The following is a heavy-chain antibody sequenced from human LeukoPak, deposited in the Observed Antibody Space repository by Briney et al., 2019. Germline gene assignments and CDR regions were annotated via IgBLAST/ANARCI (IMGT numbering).Heavy chain of an antibody. CDR1: GFTFSSYW. D-gene: IGHD4-11*01. V-gene: IGHV3-7*01. CDR3: AGLSLTTVTSPLARYYYYYGMDV. Sequence: GGSLRLSCAASGFTFSSYWMSWVRQAPGKGLEWVANIKQDGSEKYYVDSVKGQFTISRDNAKNSLYLQMNSLRAEDTAVYYCAGLSLTTVTSPLARYYYYYGMDVWGQGTTVTVSS. CDR2: IKQDGSEK. J-gene: IGHJ6*02.